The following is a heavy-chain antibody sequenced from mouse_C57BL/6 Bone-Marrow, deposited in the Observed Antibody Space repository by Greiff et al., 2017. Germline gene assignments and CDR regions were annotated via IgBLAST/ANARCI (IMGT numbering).Heavy chain of an antibody. CDR3: ARDGTYLYWYFDV. Sequence: QVQLQQPGAELVKPGASVKLSCKASGYTFTSYWMQWVKQRPGQGLEWIGEIDPSDSYTNYNPKFKGKATLTVDTSSSTAYMQLSSLTSEDSAVYYCARDGTYLYWYFDVWGTGTTVTVSS. V-gene: IGHV1-50*01. D-gene: IGHD3-3*01. J-gene: IGHJ1*03. CDR2: IDPSDSYT. CDR1: GYTFTSYW.